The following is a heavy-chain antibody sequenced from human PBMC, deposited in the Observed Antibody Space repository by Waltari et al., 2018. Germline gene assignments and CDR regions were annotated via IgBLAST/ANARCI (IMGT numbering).Heavy chain of an antibody. V-gene: IGHV3-48*04. D-gene: IGHD2-15*01. CDR2: ISSSSSAI. Sequence: EVQLVESGGGLEQPGGSLRLSCAASGFIFSSYSITWVRPAPGKGREWVSYISSSSSAIYYADSVKGRFTISRDNAKNSLYLQMNSLRAEDTAVYYCTRSLTSGRGAFDIWGQGTKVTVSS. CDR3: TRSLTSGRGAFDI. J-gene: IGHJ3*02. CDR1: GFIFSSYS.